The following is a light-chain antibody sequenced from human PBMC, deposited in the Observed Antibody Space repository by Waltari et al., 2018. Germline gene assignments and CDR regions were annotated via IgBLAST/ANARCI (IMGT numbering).Light chain of an antibody. J-gene: IGKJ3*01. CDR1: QDISVF. Sequence: DIQMTQSPSSLSASLGDRVTITCQASQDISVFLNWYQQKPGEAPNLLIYDASILQAGFPSRFSGGGSGTDFTLTISSLQPEDVATYYCQQYDDLPPFTFGPGTKVDLK. CDR3: QQYDDLPPFT. V-gene: IGKV1-33*01. CDR2: DAS.